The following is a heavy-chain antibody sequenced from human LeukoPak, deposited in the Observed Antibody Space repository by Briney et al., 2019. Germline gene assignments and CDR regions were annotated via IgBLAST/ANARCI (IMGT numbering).Heavy chain of an antibody. J-gene: IGHJ5*02. CDR1: GGSISSSSYY. CDR2: GYYSGST. Sequence: PSETLSLTCTVSGGSISSSSYYWGWIRQPPGKGLEWIASGYYSGSTYYNPSLKRRVTMSVDTAKKQLSLKLSSVPAEDTAVYYCARDTWTWFDPRGQGTLVTVCS. CDR3: ARDTWTWFDP. D-gene: IGHD3/OR15-3a*01. V-gene: IGHV4-39*01.